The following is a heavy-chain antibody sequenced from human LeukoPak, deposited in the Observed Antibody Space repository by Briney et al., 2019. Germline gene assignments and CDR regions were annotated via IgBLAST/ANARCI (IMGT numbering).Heavy chain of an antibody. CDR1: GGSISSYY. CDR2: IYYSGST. CDR3: ARIGHCGGDCYSFWYFDY. Sequence: SETLSLTCTVSGGSISSYYWSWIRQPPGKGLEWIGYIYYSGSTNYNPSLKSRVTISVDTSKNQFSLKLSSVTAADTAVYYCARIGHCGGDCYSFWYFDYWGQGTLVTVSS. J-gene: IGHJ4*02. D-gene: IGHD2-21*01. V-gene: IGHV4-59*01.